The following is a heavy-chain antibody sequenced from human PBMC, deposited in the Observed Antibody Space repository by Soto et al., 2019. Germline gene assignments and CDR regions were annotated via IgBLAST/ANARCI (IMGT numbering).Heavy chain of an antibody. CDR2: IYYSGST. CDR1: GGSISSYY. CDR3: ARGPVSSGWYRTLYYFDY. Sequence: SETLSLTCTVSGGSISSYYWSWIRQPPGKGLEWIGYIYYSGSTNYNPSLKSRVTISVDTSKNQFSLKLSSVTDADTAVYYCARGPVSSGWYRTLYYFDYWGQGTLVTVSS. V-gene: IGHV4-59*08. D-gene: IGHD6-19*01. J-gene: IGHJ4*02.